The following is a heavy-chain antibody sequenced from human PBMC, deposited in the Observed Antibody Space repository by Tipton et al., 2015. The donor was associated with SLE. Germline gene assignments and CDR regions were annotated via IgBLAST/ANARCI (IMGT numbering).Heavy chain of an antibody. J-gene: IGHJ3*02. D-gene: IGHD2-2*03. CDR1: GFTFDYFS. V-gene: IGHV3-43*01. CDR3: EKEKRGSRWITFNI. CDR2: INRRGDNI. Sequence: SLRLSCAASGFTFDYFSMHWVRQPPGTGLEWVSLINRRGDNIYYADSVRGRFTISRDNSKNSLYLQMDSLRSEDTALYYCEKEKRGSRWITFNIGGLVTMVPVSS.